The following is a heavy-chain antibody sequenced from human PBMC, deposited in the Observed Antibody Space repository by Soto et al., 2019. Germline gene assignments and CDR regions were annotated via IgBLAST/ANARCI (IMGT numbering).Heavy chain of an antibody. V-gene: IGHV3-23*01. CDR1: GFTFSSYA. CDR3: AKDHRIMITFGGVIVLQPFDY. CDR2: ISGSGGST. D-gene: IGHD3-16*02. J-gene: IGHJ4*02. Sequence: GGSLRLSCAASGFTFSSYAMSWVRQAPGKGLEWVSAISGSGGSTYYADSVKGRFTISRDNSKNTLYLQMNSLRAEDTAVYYCAKDHRIMITFGGVIVLQPFDYWGQGTLVTVSS.